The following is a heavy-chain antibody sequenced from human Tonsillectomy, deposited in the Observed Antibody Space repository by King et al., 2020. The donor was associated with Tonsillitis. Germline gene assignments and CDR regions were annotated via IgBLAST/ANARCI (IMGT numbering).Heavy chain of an antibody. D-gene: IGHD2-2*02. V-gene: IGHV3-23*04. Sequence: VQLVESGGGLVQPGGSLRLSCAASGFTFSSYAMTWVRQAPGKGLEWVSVISDSGGSTYYADSVKGRFTISRDNSKNTLYLQINSLRAEETAVYYCAVRAVPLDIHYYDYWGQGTLVTVSS. J-gene: IGHJ4*02. CDR3: AVRAVPLDIHYYDY. CDR1: GFTFSSYA. CDR2: ISDSGGST.